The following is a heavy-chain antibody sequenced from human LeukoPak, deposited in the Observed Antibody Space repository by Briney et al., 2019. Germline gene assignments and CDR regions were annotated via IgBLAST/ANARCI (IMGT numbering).Heavy chain of an antibody. J-gene: IGHJ5*02. CDR3: ARRREPYTNTDWFDP. Sequence: GGSLRLSCAASGFTFHYYGMNWVRQAPGKGLEWVSSISSSGVYTYYADSVKGRFTISRDNAENSLYLQMDSLRAEDTGLYYCARRREPYTNTDWFDPWGQGTLVTVSS. V-gene: IGHV3-21*01. CDR2: ISSSGVYT. D-gene: IGHD2-2*02. CDR1: GFTFHYYG.